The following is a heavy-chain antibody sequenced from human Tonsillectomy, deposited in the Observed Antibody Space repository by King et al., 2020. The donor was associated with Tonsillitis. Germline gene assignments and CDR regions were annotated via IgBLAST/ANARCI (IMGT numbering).Heavy chain of an antibody. CDR1: GFTFSTHG. Sequence: VQLVESGGGVVQPGRSLRLSCAASGFTFSTHGMHCVRQAPGKGLEWVAVIWSDSSYKYYGDSVKGRFTISRDNSKNTVFLQMTSLRAEDTAVYYCARPRAVAGTLYIGYWGQGTLVTVSS. J-gene: IGHJ4*02. CDR3: ARPRAVAGTLYIGY. CDR2: IWSDSSYK. D-gene: IGHD6-19*01. V-gene: IGHV3-33*08.